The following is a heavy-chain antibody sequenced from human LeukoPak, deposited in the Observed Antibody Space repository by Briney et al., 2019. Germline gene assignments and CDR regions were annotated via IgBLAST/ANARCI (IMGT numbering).Heavy chain of an antibody. CDR2: ISNGGGST. J-gene: IGHJ4*02. Sequence: GGSLRLSCAASGFTFSTYAMSWVRQAPGKGLEWVSLISNGGGSTYYADSVKGRFTISRDNSKNTLYLQMNSLRVEDTAVYYCAKRGVPAAAWYFDCWGQGTLATVSS. D-gene: IGHD2-2*01. CDR3: AKRGVPAAAWYFDC. CDR1: GFTFSTYA. V-gene: IGHV3-23*01.